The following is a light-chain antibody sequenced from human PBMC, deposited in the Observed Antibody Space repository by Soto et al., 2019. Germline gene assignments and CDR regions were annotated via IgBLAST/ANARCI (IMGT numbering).Light chain of an antibody. CDR1: SSNIGRDT. V-gene: IGLV1-44*01. CDR3: AVWDGSLNGWV. J-gene: IGLJ3*02. Sequence: QSVLTQPPSASGTPGQRVTISCSGSSSNIGRDTVNWYQQLPGTAPKLLIYSNNQRPSGVPDRFSGSKSSTSASLAISGLQSEDEADYYCAVWDGSLNGWVFGGGTKLTVL. CDR2: SNN.